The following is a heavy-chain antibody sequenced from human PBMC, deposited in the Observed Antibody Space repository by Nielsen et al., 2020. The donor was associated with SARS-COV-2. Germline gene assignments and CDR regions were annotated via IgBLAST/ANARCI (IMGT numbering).Heavy chain of an antibody. J-gene: IGHJ3*02. CDR3: ATTLGGNPGDAFDI. CDR2: IYSGGST. V-gene: IGHV3-53*01. D-gene: IGHD4-23*01. Sequence: GESLKISCAASGFTVSSNYMSWVRQAPGKGLEWVSVIYSGGSTYYADSVKGRFTISRDNSKNTLYLQMNSLRAEDTAVYYCATTLGGNPGDAFDIWGQGTMVTVSS. CDR1: GFTVSSNY.